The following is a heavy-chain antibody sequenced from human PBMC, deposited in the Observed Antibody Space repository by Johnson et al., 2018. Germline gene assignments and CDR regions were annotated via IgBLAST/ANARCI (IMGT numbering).Heavy chain of an antibody. CDR1: GLTFSNSA. Sequence: VQLVESGGGLVQPGGSLRLSCVASGLTFSNSAMNWVRQAPGKGLELVSTISGGGTTTYYADSVKGRFTLSRDNSKNKVFLQMNSLRAEDAGVDYCAVDGVVRPSYGMDGWGQGTTVTVSS. J-gene: IGHJ6*02. CDR3: AVDGVVRPSYGMDG. D-gene: IGHD3-3*01. CDR2: ISGGGTTT. V-gene: IGHV3-23*04.